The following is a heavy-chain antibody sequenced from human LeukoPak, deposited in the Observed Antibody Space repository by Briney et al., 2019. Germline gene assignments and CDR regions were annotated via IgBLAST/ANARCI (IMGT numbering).Heavy chain of an antibody. CDR3: ARMTTVTSFDY. D-gene: IGHD4-17*01. CDR2: IYYSGSI. Sequence: SETLSLTCTVSGGSISSDSWSWIRQPPGKGLEWIGNIYYSGSINDNPSLKSRVTISVDTSKNQFSLKLSSVTAADTAVYYCARMTTVTSFDYWGQGTLVTVSS. J-gene: IGHJ4*02. CDR1: GGSISSDS. V-gene: IGHV4-59*01.